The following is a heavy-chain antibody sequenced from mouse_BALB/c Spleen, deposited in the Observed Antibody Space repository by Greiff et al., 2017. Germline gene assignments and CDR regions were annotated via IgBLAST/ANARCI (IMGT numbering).Heavy chain of an antibody. CDR2: INPGSGGT. CDR1: GYAFTSYL. J-gene: IGHJ3*01. Sequence: VQLQQSGAELVRPGASVKVSCKASGYAFTSYLIEWVKQRPGQGLEWIGVINPGSGGTNYNEKFRGKATLTAEKSSSTAYMQLSSLTSDDSAVYFCASYYGHSAYWGQGTLVTVSA. V-gene: IGHV1-54*03. CDR3: ASYYGHSAY. D-gene: IGHD2-1*01.